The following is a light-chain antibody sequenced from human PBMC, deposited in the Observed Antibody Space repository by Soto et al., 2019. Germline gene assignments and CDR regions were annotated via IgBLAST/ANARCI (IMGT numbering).Light chain of an antibody. J-gene: IGKJ2*03. CDR2: LGS. CDR1: QSLLHSNGYNY. Sequence: IMMTQSPLSLSVTPGEPASISCRSSQSLLHSNGYNYLDWYLQKPGQSPQLLISLGSNRASGVPDRFSGSGSGTDFTLKISRVEAEDVGVYYCFHVSQTPYSFGQGTKLEIK. V-gene: IGKV2-28*01. CDR3: FHVSQTPYS.